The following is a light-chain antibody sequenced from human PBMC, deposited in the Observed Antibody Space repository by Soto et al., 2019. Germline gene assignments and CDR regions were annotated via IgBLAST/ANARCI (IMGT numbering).Light chain of an antibody. Sequence: EIELTQSPGTLSLSPGERATLSCRASQSVSSTYLAWYQQKPGQAPRLLIYGASTRATGIPDRFSGSGSGTDFTLTISRLEPEDFAVYYCQHYASSRWTFGQGTKMEIK. V-gene: IGKV3-20*01. CDR1: QSVSSTY. CDR3: QHYASSRWT. CDR2: GAS. J-gene: IGKJ1*01.